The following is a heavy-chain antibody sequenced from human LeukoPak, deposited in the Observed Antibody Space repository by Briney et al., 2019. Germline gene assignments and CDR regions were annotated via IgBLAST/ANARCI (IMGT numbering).Heavy chain of an antibody. CDR2: INVGGST. CDR1: GGSSTKDT. Sequence: SETLSLTCAVYGGSSTKDTWRCICQTPRKGLERIGAINVGGSTNYTPSLKSRVPISVDTSKNQFSLKLSSVSAADTAVYYCASSDSGKWYYFDYWGQGTLVTVSS. CDR3: ASSDSGKWYYFDY. V-gene: IGHV4-34*01. D-gene: IGHD3-10*01. J-gene: IGHJ4*02.